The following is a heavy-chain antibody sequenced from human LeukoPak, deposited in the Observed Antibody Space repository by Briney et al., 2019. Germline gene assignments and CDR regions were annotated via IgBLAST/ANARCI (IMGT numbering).Heavy chain of an antibody. J-gene: IGHJ3*02. Sequence: GGSLRLSCAASGFTFSRYWMSWVRQAPGKGLEWVANIKREGSEKYYVDSVKGRFTISRDNAKNLLYLQMNSLRADDTAMYYCARCYCSGDSCYYDAFDIWGQGTMVTVSS. V-gene: IGHV3-7*01. CDR1: GFTFSRYW. D-gene: IGHD2-15*01. CDR3: ARCYCSGDSCYYDAFDI. CDR2: IKREGSEK.